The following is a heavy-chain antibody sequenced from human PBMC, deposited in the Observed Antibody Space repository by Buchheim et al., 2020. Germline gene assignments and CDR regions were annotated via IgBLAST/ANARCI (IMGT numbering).Heavy chain of an antibody. V-gene: IGHV3-7*01. Sequence: EVQLVESGGGLVQPGGSLRLSCAASGFTINTYWMTWVRQAPGKGLEWVANIKEDGSEKYYVDSVKGRFSISRDNAKNSLYLQRNSLTAEDTAVYFCVRAGGWGGGDYWGQGTL. CDR3: VRAGGWGGGDY. D-gene: IGHD3-16*01. CDR2: IKEDGSEK. CDR1: GFTINTYW. J-gene: IGHJ4*02.